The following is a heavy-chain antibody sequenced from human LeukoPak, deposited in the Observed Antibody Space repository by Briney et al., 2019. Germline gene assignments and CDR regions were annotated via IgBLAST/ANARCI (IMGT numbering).Heavy chain of an antibody. J-gene: IGHJ4*02. CDR2: INPSGGST. CDR3: ARDGGDIVVVPAGKGYFDY. CDR1: GYTFTSYY. Sequence: ASVKVSCKASGYTFTSYYMHWVRQAPGQGLEWMGIINPSGGSTSYAQKFQGRVTMTRDTSTSTVYMELSSLRSEDTAVYYCARDGGDIVVVPAGKGYFDYWGQGTLVTVSS. D-gene: IGHD2-2*01. V-gene: IGHV1-46*01.